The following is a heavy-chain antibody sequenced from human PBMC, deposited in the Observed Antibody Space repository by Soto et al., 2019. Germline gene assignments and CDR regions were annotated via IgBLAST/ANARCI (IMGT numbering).Heavy chain of an antibody. CDR1: GYTFTSYD. CDR2: MNPNSGNT. CDR3: ASGCSGGSCYSDDAFDI. V-gene: IGHV1-8*01. D-gene: IGHD2-15*01. Sequence: GASVKVSCKASGYTFTSYDINWVRQATGQGLEWMGWMNPNSGNTGYAQKFQGRVTMTRNTSISTACMELSSLRSEDTAVYYCASGCSGGSCYSDDAFDIWGQGTMVTVSS. J-gene: IGHJ3*02.